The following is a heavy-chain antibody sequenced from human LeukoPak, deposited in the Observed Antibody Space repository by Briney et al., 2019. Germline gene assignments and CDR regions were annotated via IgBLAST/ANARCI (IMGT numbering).Heavy chain of an antibody. CDR2: ISSSSSYI. CDR1: GFTFSSYS. CDR3: AREGYCSGGSCYDAFDI. Sequence: GGSLRLPCAASGFTFSSYSMNWVRQAPGKGLEWVSSISSSSSYIYYADSVKGRFTISRDNAKNSLYLQMNSLRAEDTAVYYCAREGYCSGGSCYDAFDIWGQGTMVTVSS. D-gene: IGHD2-15*01. J-gene: IGHJ3*02. V-gene: IGHV3-21*01.